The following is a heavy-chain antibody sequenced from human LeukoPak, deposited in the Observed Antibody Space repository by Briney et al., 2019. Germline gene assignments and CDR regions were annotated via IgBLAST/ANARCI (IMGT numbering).Heavy chain of an antibody. J-gene: IGHJ4*02. CDR2: IYSGGST. V-gene: IGHV3-53*01. Sequence: PGGSLRLSCAASGFTVSSNYMSWVRQAPGKGLEWVSVIYSGGSTYYADSVKGRFTISRDNSKKTVFLQMISLRAEDTAVYYCAKDMLYYYGMGSYGGDYWGQGTLVTVSS. CDR3: AKDMLYYYGMGSYGGDY. D-gene: IGHD3-10*01. CDR1: GFTVSSNY.